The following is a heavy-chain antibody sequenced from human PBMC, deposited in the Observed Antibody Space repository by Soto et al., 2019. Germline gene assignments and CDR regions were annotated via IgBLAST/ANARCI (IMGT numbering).Heavy chain of an antibody. CDR2: ISGSGGST. CDR1: GFTFSSYA. V-gene: IGHV3-23*01. Sequence: EVQLLESGGGLVQPGGSLRLSCAASGFTFSSYAMSWVRQAPGKGLEWVSAISGSGGSTYYADSVKGRFTISRDNSKNTLDLQMNSLRAEDTAVYYCAKDPAGGRYFDYWGQGPLVTVSS. CDR3: AKDPAGGRYFDY. J-gene: IGHJ4*02. D-gene: IGHD3-16*01.